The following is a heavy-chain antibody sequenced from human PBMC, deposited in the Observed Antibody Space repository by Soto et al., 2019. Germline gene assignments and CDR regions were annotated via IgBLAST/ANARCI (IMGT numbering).Heavy chain of an antibody. D-gene: IGHD7-27*01. V-gene: IGHV1-3*01. J-gene: IGHJ4*02. CDR3: ARDTGDGTFDF. CDR2: INAGYGNT. CDR1: GYTFSSYA. Sequence: QVQLVQSGAEVKNPGASVKVSCKTSGYTFSSYAMHWVRQAPGQRLEWMGWINAGYGNTKSSQKFQDRVTISRDTSASTAYMELTSLRSEDTAVYYCARDTGDGTFDFWGQGTLVTVSS.